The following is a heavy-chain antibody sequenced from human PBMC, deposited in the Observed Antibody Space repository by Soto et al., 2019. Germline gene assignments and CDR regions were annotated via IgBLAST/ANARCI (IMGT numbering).Heavy chain of an antibody. CDR2: IYYSGST. V-gene: IGHV4-39*01. D-gene: IGHD6-13*01. CDR1: GGSISSSSYY. CDR3: ARLSKQLVPGGVEY. J-gene: IGHJ4*02. Sequence: SETLSLTCTVSGGSISSSSYYWGWIRQPPGKGLEWIGSIYYSGSTYYNPSLKSRVTISVDTSKNQFSLKLSSVTAADTAVYYCARLSKQLVPGGVEYWGQGTLVTVSS.